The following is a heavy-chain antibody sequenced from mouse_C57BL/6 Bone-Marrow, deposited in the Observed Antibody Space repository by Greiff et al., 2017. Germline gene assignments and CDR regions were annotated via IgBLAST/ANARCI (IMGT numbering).Heavy chain of an antibody. CDR3: ARDYYGNYGYFDY. CDR2: ISYDGSN. V-gene: IGHV3-6*01. Sequence: DVKLQESGPGLVKPSQSLSLTCSVTGYSITSGYYWNWIRQFPGNKLEWMGYISYDGSNNYNPSLKNRISITRDTSKNQFFLKLNSVTTEDTATYYCARDYYGNYGYFDYWGQGTTLTVSS. J-gene: IGHJ2*01. CDR1: GYSITSGYY. D-gene: IGHD2-1*01.